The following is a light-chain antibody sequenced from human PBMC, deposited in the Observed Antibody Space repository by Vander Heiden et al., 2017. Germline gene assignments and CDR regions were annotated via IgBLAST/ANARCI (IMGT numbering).Light chain of an antibody. V-gene: IGLV3-1*01. CDR2: QDS. CDR3: QAWDSRTKGV. J-gene: IGLJ2*01. CDR1: QLGDKY. Sequence: SYDLTPPPSVSVSPCQTASLTCPGDQLGDKYPCWYHPTPAQPPLLVIYQDSKRPSGIPERFAGSNPGNIDTLTISGTHAMDEADYDCQAWDSRTKGVVGGGTKLTVL.